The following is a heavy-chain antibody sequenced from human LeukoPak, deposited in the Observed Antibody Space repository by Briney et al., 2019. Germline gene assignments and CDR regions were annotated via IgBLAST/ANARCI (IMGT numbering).Heavy chain of an antibody. J-gene: IGHJ6*03. CDR3: AKGGAVAVAGSDYYYYMDV. CDR2: ISDSGGST. Sequence: PGGSLRLSCAASGFTFSSYAMSWVRQAPGKGLEWVSGISDSGGSTYYADSVKGRFTISRDNSKNTLYLQMNSLRAEDTAVYYCAKGGAVAVAGSDYYYYMDVWGKGTTVTVSS. D-gene: IGHD6-19*01. V-gene: IGHV3-23*01. CDR1: GFTFSSYA.